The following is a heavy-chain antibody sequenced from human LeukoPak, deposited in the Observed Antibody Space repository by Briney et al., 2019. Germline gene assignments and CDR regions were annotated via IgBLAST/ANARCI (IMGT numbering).Heavy chain of an antibody. V-gene: IGHV3-23*01. CDR1: GFTFSSHD. CDR3: AKGPPFSSSWYFDY. J-gene: IGHJ4*02. CDR2: IRSGGGSS. Sequence: GGSLGLSCAASGFTFSSHDMSWVRQAPGKGLGWVSAIRSGGGSSFYADSVKGRFTISRDNPKNTLYLQMNSLRAEDTAVYYCAKGPPFSSSWYFDYWAQGTLVTVSS. D-gene: IGHD6-13*01.